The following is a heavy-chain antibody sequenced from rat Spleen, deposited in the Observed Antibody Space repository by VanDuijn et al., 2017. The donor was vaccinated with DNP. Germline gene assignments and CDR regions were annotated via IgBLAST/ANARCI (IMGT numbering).Heavy chain of an antibody. D-gene: IGHD1-11*01. CDR1: GFSLTSTG. Sequence: QVQLEESGPGLMQPSETLSLTCTVSGFSLTSTGVGWVRQGLGKGLVWMGTIWAGGSTNYNSAVQSRLSISRDTSKSQLFLKMNSLRPEDTGTYYCARHSPRRVWGYFDFWGPGTMVTVSS. V-gene: IGHV2-72*01. CDR3: ARHSPRRVWGYFDF. CDR2: IWAGGST. J-gene: IGHJ1*01.